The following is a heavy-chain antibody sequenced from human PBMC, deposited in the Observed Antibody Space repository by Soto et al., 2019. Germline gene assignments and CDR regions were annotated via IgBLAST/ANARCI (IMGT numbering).Heavy chain of an antibody. CDR3: AKLRCTTIFDVVRLFDY. Sequence: PGGSLRLSCAASGFTFSSYAMSWVRQAPGKGLECVSTISGSVGPTYYADSVKGRFTISRDNSKNTLYLQMNSLIAEDTAVYSCAKLRCTTIFDVVRLFDYWGQGSLVTVSS. CDR2: ISGSVGPT. V-gene: IGHV3-23*01. J-gene: IGHJ4*02. D-gene: IGHD3-3*01. CDR1: GFTFSSYA.